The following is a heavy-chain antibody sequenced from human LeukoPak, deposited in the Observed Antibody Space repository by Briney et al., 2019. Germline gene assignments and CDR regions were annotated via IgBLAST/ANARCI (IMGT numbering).Heavy chain of an antibody. CDR2: IYTSGNT. D-gene: IGHD3-3*01. V-gene: IGHV4-4*09. Sequence: SETLSLPCSVSGGSTSYYYWTWIRQPPGKGLEWIGYIYTSGNTDYNPSLKSRVSMSLDTSKSQLSLNLSSVTAADTAVYFCARRGTIFGPESLWGRGTLVTVSS. CDR1: GGSTSYYY. J-gene: IGHJ2*01. CDR3: ARRGTIFGPESL.